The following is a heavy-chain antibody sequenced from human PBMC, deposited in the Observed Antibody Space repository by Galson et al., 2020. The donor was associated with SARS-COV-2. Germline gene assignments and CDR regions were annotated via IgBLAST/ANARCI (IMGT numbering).Heavy chain of an antibody. J-gene: IGHJ3*02. CDR2: IKQDGSQK. CDR3: VRPLVGAGDFHI. Sequence: QLGESLKISCAASGFTLSTYWMTWVRQAPGKGLEWVASIKQDGSQKQYVDSVKGRFTISRDNAENSLYLQMNTLTAEDTAVYYCVRPLVGAGDFHIWGRGTMVTVSS. V-gene: IGHV3-7*01. CDR1: GFTLSTYW. D-gene: IGHD1-26*01.